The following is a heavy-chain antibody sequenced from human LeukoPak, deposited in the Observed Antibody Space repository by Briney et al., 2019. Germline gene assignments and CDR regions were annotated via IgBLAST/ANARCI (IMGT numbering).Heavy chain of an antibody. V-gene: IGHV3-23*01. CDR2: ISGSGGST. J-gene: IGHJ6*03. D-gene: IGHD3-9*01. CDR3: AKGDAYYDILTGLQYYYYYYMDV. CDR1: GFTFSSYG. Sequence: GGSLRLSCAASGFTFSSYGMSWVRQAQGKGLEWVSAISGSGGSTYYADSVKGRFTISRDNSKNTLYLQMNSLRAEDTAVYYCAKGDAYYDILTGLQYYYYYYMDVWGKGTTVTISS.